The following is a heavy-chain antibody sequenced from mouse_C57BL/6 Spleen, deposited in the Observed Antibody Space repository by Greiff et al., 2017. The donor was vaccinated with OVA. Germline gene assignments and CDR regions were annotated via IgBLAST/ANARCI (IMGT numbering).Heavy chain of an antibody. CDR1: GYTFTSYW. Sequence: QVQLQQPGAELVMPGASAKLSCKASGYTFTSYWMHWVKQRPGQGLEWIGEIDPSDSYTNYNQKFKGKSTLTVDKSSSTAYMQLSSLTSEDSAVYYCARWTTVVGDAMDYWGQGTSVTVSS. CDR2: IDPSDSYT. D-gene: IGHD1-1*01. J-gene: IGHJ4*01. V-gene: IGHV1-69*01. CDR3: ARWTTVVGDAMDY.